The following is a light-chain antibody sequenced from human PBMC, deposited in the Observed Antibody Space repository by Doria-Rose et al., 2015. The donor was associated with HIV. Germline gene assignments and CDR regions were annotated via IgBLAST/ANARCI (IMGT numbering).Light chain of an antibody. Sequence: MTQSPSTLSASVGDTVTITCRASQSISIWLAWYQQKPGKATKLLIYKASTLESGVPSRFSGSGSGTEFTLTISSLQPDDFATYYCQQYNGQSRTFGQGTKVEFK. V-gene: IGKV1-5*03. CDR1: QSISIW. CDR3: QQYNGQSRT. J-gene: IGKJ1*01. CDR2: KAS.